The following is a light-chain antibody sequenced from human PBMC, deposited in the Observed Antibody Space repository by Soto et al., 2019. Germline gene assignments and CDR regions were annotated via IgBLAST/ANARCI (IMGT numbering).Light chain of an antibody. CDR2: EGS. J-gene: IGLJ2*01. CDR3: CSYA. CDR1: SSDVGSYNL. Sequence: QSALTQPASVSGSPGQSITISCTGTSSDVGSYNLVSWYQQHPGKAPKLMIYEGSKRPSGVSNRFSGSKSGNTASLTISGLQAEDEADYDCCSYAFGGGTKLTVL. V-gene: IGLV2-23*01.